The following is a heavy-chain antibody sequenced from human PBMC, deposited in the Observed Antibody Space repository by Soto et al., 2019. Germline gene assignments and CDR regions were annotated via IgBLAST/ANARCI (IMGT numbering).Heavy chain of an antibody. Sequence: GGSLRLSCEVSGFTFSSYEMYWVRQAPGKGLEWVAYISSSGETVYYAGSVQGRFTISRDNAKNSLYLQMSSLGAEDTAVYYCAREGFYAMDVWGQGTTVTVS. D-gene: IGHD2-2*01. V-gene: IGHV3-48*03. CDR3: AREGFYAMDV. J-gene: IGHJ6*02. CDR2: ISSSGETV. CDR1: GFTFSSYE.